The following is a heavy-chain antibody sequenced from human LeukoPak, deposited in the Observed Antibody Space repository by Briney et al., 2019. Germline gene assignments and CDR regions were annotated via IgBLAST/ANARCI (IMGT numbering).Heavy chain of an antibody. Sequence: GGSLRLSCVASGFTFSNYWMHWVRQPPGKGLVWISRIYVDGRTTNYADSVKGRFTISRDNAKNTLYLQMNSLRAEDTAVYYCARDGYGSGSSPNNWFDPWGQGTLVTVSS. CDR2: IYVDGRTT. CDR1: GFTFSNYW. D-gene: IGHD3-10*01. J-gene: IGHJ5*02. V-gene: IGHV3-74*01. CDR3: ARDGYGSGSSPNNWFDP.